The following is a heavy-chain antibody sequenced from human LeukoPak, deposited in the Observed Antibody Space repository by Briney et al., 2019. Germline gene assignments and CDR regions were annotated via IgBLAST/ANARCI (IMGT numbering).Heavy chain of an antibody. CDR2: IYTSGST. D-gene: IGHD3-3*01. J-gene: IGHJ3*02. Sequence: SETLSLTCTVSAGSISSGSYYWSWIRQPAGKGLEWIGRIYTSGSTNYNPSLKSRVTISVDTSKNQFSLKLSSVTAADTAVYYCARETIFGVVKRAFDIWGQGTMVTVSS. CDR3: ARETIFGVVKRAFDI. V-gene: IGHV4-61*02. CDR1: AGSISSGSYY.